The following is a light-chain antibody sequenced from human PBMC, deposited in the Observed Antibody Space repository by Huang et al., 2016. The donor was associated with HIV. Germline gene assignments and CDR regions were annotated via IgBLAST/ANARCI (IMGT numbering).Light chain of an antibody. Sequence: IQLTQSPFSLSASIGDRVTVTCRASQGISSYLAWYQQKPGKAPSLLIYPSFTLQSGVPSRFSGSGSGTDFTLTISSVQPEDSATYYCQQLISYPLTFGGGTKVEIK. CDR1: QGISSY. J-gene: IGKJ4*01. CDR3: QQLISYPLT. V-gene: IGKV1-9*01. CDR2: PSF.